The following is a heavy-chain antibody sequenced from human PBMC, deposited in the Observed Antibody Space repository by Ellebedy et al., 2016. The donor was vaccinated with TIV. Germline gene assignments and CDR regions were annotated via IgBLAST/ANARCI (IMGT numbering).Heavy chain of an antibody. D-gene: IGHD5-18*01. J-gene: IGHJ4*02. CDR2: IWYDGSNK. CDR1: GFTFSSYG. V-gene: IGHV3-33*03. CDR3: AGGYSYGYY. Sequence: PGGSLRLSCAASGFTFSSYGMHWVRQAPGKGLEWVAVIWYDGSNKYYADSVKGRFTISRDNAKNSLYLQMNSLRAEDTAVYYCAGGYSYGYYWGQGTLVTVSS.